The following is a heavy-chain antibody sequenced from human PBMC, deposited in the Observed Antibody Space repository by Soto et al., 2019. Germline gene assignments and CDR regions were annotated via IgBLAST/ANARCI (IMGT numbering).Heavy chain of an antibody. V-gene: IGHV4-31*03. CDR3: ATSSIGDSSGYFPF. CDR2: IYHSGST. Sequence: SETLSLTCTVSNDSINNNNFYWSWIRQYPGTGLEWIGYIYHSGSTYYNPSLKSRVSISIDTSRNQFSMTLSSVTAADTAVYYCATSSIGDSSGYFPFWGQGTLVTVSS. CDR1: NDSINNNNFY. J-gene: IGHJ4*02. D-gene: IGHD3-22*01.